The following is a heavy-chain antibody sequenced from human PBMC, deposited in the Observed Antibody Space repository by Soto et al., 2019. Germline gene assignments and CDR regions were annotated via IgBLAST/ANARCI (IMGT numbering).Heavy chain of an antibody. D-gene: IGHD2-2*01. Sequence: QLQLQESGPGLVKPSETLSLTCSVSGGSISSSSYYWGWIRQPPGKGLEWIGSIYYRWSTYHNAPLNSRGTISVDTSKNHVSLKVTSVTASDTAVYYCARHSGSYASSWFDSWGQGTQVTGSS. V-gene: IGHV4-39*01. CDR1: GGSISSSSYY. CDR3: ARHSGSYASSWFDS. J-gene: IGHJ5*01. CDR2: IYYRWST.